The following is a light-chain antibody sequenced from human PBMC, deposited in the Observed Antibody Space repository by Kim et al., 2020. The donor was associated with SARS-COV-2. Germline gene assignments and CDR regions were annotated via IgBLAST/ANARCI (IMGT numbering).Light chain of an antibody. Sequence: LPPAERATPACRASQSVGNSLAWFQQKPGQAPRLLIFETSNRATGIPARFSGSGSGTAFTLTISSLEPEDFAVYYCQQRYNWPLTFGGGTKVDIK. CDR3: QQRYNWPLT. V-gene: IGKV3-11*01. CDR1: QSVGNS. CDR2: ETS. J-gene: IGKJ4*01.